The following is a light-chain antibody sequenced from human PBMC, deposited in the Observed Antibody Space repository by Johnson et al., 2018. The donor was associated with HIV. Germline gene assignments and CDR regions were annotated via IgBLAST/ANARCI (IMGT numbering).Light chain of an antibody. CDR1: SSNIGNNY. CDR3: GTWDSSLNAFV. Sequence: QSVLTQPPSVSAAPGQRVSISCSGSSSNIGNNYVSWYQQVPGTAPNLLIYDNNRRPSGLPDRFSGSKFGTSATLGITGLQTGDEADYYCGTWDSSLNAFVSGAGTRVTVL. J-gene: IGLJ1*01. CDR2: DNN. V-gene: IGLV1-51*01.